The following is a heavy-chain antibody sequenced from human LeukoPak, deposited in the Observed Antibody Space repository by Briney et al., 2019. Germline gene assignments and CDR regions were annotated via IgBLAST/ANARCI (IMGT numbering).Heavy chain of an antibody. V-gene: IGHV1-2*02. CDR2: INPNSGAT. Sequence: ASVKVSCKASGYTIINYYMHWVRQAPGQGLESMGWINPNSGATNYAQKFQGRVTMTRDTSISAAYMDLNSLRSDDTAVYYCARGAYYSDKFPLHYWGQGTLVTVSS. CDR1: GYTIINYY. D-gene: IGHD3-22*01. J-gene: IGHJ4*02. CDR3: ARGAYYSDKFPLHY.